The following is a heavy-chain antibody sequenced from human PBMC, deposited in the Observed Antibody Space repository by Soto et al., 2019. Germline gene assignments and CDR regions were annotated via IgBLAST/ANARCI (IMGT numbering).Heavy chain of an antibody. Sequence: LRLSCEAAGFTFSTYWMSGIRQAPGKGLEWVGNIKPDGSQRYIVDSVQGRFTTSRDNARNSVYLQMNSLRVEDTAVYYCVTDGHSGWYFDSWGQGALVTVSS. CDR2: IKPDGSQR. D-gene: IGHD6-19*01. V-gene: IGHV3-7*01. CDR3: VTDGHSGWYFDS. J-gene: IGHJ4*02. CDR1: GFTFSTYW.